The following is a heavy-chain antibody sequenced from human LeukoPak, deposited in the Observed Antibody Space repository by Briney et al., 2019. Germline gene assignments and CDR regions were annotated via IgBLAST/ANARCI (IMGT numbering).Heavy chain of an antibody. CDR2: ISGSGGST. D-gene: IGHD3-10*01. Sequence: GGSLRLSCVASGFTFSDAWMSWVRQAPGKGLEWVSAISGSGGSTYYADSVKGRFTISRDNSKNTLYLQMNSLRAEDTAVYYCAKDRITMVRGVSQIFDYWGQGTLVTVSS. CDR3: AKDRITMVRGVSQIFDY. J-gene: IGHJ4*02. V-gene: IGHV3-23*01. CDR1: GFTFSDAW.